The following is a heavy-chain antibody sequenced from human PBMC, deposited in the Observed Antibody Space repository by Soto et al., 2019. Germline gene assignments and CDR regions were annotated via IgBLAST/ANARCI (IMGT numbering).Heavy chain of an antibody. V-gene: IGHV3-30*18. D-gene: IGHD6-19*01. CDR1: GFTFSSYD. CDR3: AKDLVAVAGTADYYYGMDV. Sequence: GVSLRLSCAASGFTFSSYDMHWVRQAPGKGLEWVAVISYNGSNKYYADSVKGRFTISRDNSKNTLYLQMNSLRAEDTAVYYCAKDLVAVAGTADYYYGMDVWGQGTMVTVSS. CDR2: ISYNGSNK. J-gene: IGHJ6*02.